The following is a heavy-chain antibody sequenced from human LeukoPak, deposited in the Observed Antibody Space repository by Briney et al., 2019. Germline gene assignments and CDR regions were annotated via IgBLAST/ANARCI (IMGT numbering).Heavy chain of an antibody. D-gene: IGHD3-10*01. V-gene: IGHV4-59*01. CDR2: IYYSGST. CDR3: ARFYGSGSYYWTATKYNRFDP. CDR1: GGSISSYY. J-gene: IGHJ5*02. Sequence: PSETLSLTCTVSGGSISSYYWSWIRQPPGKGLEWIGYIYYSGSTNYNPSLKSRVTISVDTSKNQFSLKLSSVTAADTAVYYCARFYGSGSYYWTATKYNRFDPWGQGTLVTVSS.